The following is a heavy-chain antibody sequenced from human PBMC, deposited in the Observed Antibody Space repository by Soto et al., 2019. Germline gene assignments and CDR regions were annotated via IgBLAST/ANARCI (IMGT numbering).Heavy chain of an antibody. V-gene: IGHV1-69*01. CDR3: ASIRAGTAKAPCDY. J-gene: IGHJ4*02. CDR2: IIPIFGTA. D-gene: IGHD5-18*01. Sequence: SVKVSCKASGGTFSSYAISWVRQAPGQGLEWMGGIIPIFGTANYAQKFQGRVTITADESTSTAYMELSSLISEDTAVYYCASIRAGTAKAPCDYWGPGTLVTVSS. CDR1: GGTFSSYA.